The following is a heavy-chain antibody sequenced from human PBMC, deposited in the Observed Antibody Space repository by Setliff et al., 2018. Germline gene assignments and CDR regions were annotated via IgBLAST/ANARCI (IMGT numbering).Heavy chain of an antibody. CDR3: TTDRRGDGLMFFDY. D-gene: IGHD3-10*01. J-gene: IGHJ4*02. V-gene: IGHV4-61*02. CDR1: GDSISSGNFY. CDR2: IYSSGSP. Sequence: LSLTCTVSGDSISSGNFYWTWIRQPAGQGLEWIGRIYSSGSPSYNPSLESRVTISRDTSKNQLSLTLSSMTAADTGVYYCTTDRRGDGLMFFDYWGRGIPVTVSS.